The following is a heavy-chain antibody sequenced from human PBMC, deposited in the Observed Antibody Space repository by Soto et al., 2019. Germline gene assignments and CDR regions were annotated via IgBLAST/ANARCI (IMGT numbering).Heavy chain of an antibody. J-gene: IGHJ6*02. CDR1: GGSFSGYY. Sequence: SETLSLTCAVYGGSFSGYYWSWIRQPPGKGLEWIGEINHSGSTNYNPSLKSRVTISVDTSKNQFSLKLSSVTAADTAVYYCARVVLVRGVIIMHYYYYYGMDVWGQGTTVTVSS. CDR3: ARVVLVRGVIIMHYYYYYGMDV. V-gene: IGHV4-34*01. CDR2: INHSGST. D-gene: IGHD3-10*01.